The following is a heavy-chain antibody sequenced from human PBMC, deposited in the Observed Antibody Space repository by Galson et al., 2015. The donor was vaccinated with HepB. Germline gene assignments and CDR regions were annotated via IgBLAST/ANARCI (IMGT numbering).Heavy chain of an antibody. J-gene: IGHJ5*02. Sequence: SVKVSCKASGFMFKNYGFSWVRQAPGQGLEWMGWISAYDHRTSYPQKFQDRVILTTDTSTSTAYMELRSLTSDDTAVYYCARDPSSSVGRNIWLDPWGQGTLVTVSS. CDR3: ARDPSSSVGRNIWLDP. CDR1: GFMFKNYG. D-gene: IGHD2-2*01. V-gene: IGHV1-18*04. CDR2: ISAYDHRT.